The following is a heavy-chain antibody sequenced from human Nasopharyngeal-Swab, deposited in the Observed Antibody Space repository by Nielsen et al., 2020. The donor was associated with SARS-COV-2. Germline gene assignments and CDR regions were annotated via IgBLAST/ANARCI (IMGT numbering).Heavy chain of an antibody. D-gene: IGHD3-3*01. CDR2: ISVYIAYP. J-gene: IGHJ4*02. V-gene: IGHV1-18*01. CDR3: ARDIEEWLVVPSLSFDY. Sequence: ASVTVSCKASGYSFRSYGIHWVRPSPGQRLVWMGWISVYIAYPNSAQKLQGRVSMTTYTYTSTAYMELRSLRSDDTAVYYCARDIEEWLVVPSLSFDYWGQGTLVTVSS. CDR1: GYSFRSYG.